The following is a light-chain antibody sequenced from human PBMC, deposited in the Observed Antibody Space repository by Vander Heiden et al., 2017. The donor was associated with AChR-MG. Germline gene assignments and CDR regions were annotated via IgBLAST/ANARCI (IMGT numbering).Light chain of an antibody. CDR3: QQDCSSPIT. V-gene: IGKV3-20*01. J-gene: IGKJ1*01. CDR2: GAS. CDR1: QSVSSSY. Sequence: EIVLTQSPGTLSLSPGERATLSCRASQSVSSSYLAWYQQKPGQAPRLLIYGASSRATGIPDRFSGSGSGTDFTLTISSLEPEDFAVYYCQQDCSSPITFGQGTKVEIK.